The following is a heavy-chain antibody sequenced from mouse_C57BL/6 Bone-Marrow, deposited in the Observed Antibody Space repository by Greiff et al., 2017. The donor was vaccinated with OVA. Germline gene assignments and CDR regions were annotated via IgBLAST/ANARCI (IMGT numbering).Heavy chain of an antibody. CDR3: TRYDYVS. CDR2: IDPETGGT. J-gene: IGHJ4*01. D-gene: IGHD2-4*01. V-gene: IGHV1-15*01. Sequence: VKLMESGAELVRPGASVTLSCKASGYTFTDYEMHWVKQTPVHGLEWIGAIDPETGGTAYNQKFKGKAILTADKSSSTAYMELRSLTSEDSAVYYCTRYDYVSWGQGTSVTVSS. CDR1: GYTFTDYE.